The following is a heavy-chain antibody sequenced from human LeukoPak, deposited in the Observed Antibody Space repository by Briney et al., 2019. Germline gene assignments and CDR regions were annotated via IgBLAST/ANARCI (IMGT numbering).Heavy chain of an antibody. CDR3: AKDRLDPRNYFDY. J-gene: IGHJ4*02. V-gene: IGHV3-23*01. CDR2: ISGSGGST. D-gene: IGHD6-19*01. Sequence: PGGSLRLSCAASGFTFSSYAMSWVRQAPGKGLEWVSAISGSGGSTYYADSVKGRFTISRDNSKNTLYLQMTSLRAEDTAVYYCAKDRLDPRNYFDYWGQGTLVTVSS. CDR1: GFTFSSYA.